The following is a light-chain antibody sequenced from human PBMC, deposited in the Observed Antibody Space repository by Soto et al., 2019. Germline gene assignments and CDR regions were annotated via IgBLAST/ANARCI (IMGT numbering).Light chain of an antibody. CDR3: SSYRSSTTLEV. Sequence: QSVLTQPASVSGSPGQSITISCTGTSSDVGGYNYVSWYQQHPGKAPKLMIFEVSNRPSGVSNRFSGSKSGNTASLTISVLQAEDEADYYCSSYRSSTTLEVFGTGTKVTVL. CDR1: SSDVGGYNY. V-gene: IGLV2-14*01. J-gene: IGLJ1*01. CDR2: EVS.